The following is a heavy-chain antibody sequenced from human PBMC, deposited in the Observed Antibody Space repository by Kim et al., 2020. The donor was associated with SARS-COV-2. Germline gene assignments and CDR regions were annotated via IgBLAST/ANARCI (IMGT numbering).Heavy chain of an antibody. D-gene: IGHD3-10*01. CDR1: AFTFSHFA. CDR2: VSNDGANT. J-gene: IGHJ4*02. CDR3: VKRSTPGTYYYTD. V-gene: IGHV3-64D*09. Sequence: GGSLRLSCSASAFTFSHFAMHWVRQSRGKGLEYVSAVSNDGANTYYSDSVKGSFTIFRDNSKNTLYLHMSSLRVEDTAVYFCVKRSTPGTYYYTDWGQGTLVTVSS.